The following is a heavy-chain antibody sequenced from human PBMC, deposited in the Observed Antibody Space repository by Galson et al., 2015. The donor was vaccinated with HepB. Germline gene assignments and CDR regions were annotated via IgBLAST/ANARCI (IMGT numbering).Heavy chain of an antibody. D-gene: IGHD3-22*01. CDR1: GGTFSSYA. CDR3: ASTYYYDSSGYYSTYYYGMDV. J-gene: IGHJ6*02. Sequence: SVKVSCKASGGTFSSYAISWVRQAPGQGLEWMGGIILIFGTANYAQKFQGRVTITADESTSTAYMELSSLRSEDTAVYYCASTYYYDSSGYYSTYYYGMDVWGQGTTVTVSS. CDR2: IILIFGTA. V-gene: IGHV1-69*13.